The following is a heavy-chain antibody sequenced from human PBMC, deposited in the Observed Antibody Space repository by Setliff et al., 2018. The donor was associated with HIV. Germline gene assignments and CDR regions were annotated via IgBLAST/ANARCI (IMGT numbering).Heavy chain of an antibody. CDR1: GGSFSGFY. Sequence: PSETLSLTCAVYGGSFSGFYWTFIRQSPGKGLEWIGEVTHSGTTTYDPSLKRRITISVDTSKNQFSLKLTSVTAADTAVYYCARGPYYYNSSGQISAEYFQHWGQGTLVTVSS. D-gene: IGHD3-22*01. J-gene: IGHJ1*01. CDR2: VTHSGTT. CDR3: ARGPYYYNSSGQISAEYFQH. V-gene: IGHV4-34*01.